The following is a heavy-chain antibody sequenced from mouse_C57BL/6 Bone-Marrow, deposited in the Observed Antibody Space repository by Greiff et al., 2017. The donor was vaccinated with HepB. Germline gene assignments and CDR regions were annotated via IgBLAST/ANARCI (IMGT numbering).Heavy chain of an antibody. J-gene: IGHJ1*03. V-gene: IGHV1-81*01. CDR2: IYPRSGNT. CDR1: GYTFTSYG. CDR3: ARADYYGSSPYWYFDV. D-gene: IGHD1-1*01. Sequence: QVQLQQSGAELARPGASVKLSCKASGYTFTSYGISWVKQRTGQGLEWIGEIYPRSGNTYYNEKFKGKATLTADKSSSTAYMELRSLTSEDSAVYVCARADYYGSSPYWYFDVWGTGTTVTVSS.